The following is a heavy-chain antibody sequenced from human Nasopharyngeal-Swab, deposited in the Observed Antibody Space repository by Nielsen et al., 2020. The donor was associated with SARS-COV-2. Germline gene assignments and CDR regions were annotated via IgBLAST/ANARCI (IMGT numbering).Heavy chain of an antibody. CDR2: IYYSGST. CDR3: ARARLRFYYYYYMDV. J-gene: IGHJ6*03. V-gene: IGHV4-59*01. Sequence: IRQCPGKGLEWIGYIYYSGSTNYNPSLKSRVTISVDTSKNQFSLKLSSVTAADTAVYYCARARLRFYYYYYMDVWGKGTTVTVSS. D-gene: IGHD5-12*01.